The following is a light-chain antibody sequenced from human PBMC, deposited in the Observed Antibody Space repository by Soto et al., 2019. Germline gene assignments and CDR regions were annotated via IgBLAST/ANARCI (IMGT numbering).Light chain of an antibody. CDR1: RSDVGSYNL. J-gene: IGLJ2*01. V-gene: IGLV2-23*01. CDR2: EGS. Sequence: QSVLTQPASVSGSPGQSITISCTGTRSDVGSYNLVSWYQQHPGKAPKLMIYEGSKRPSGVSNRFSGSKSGNTASLTIAGLQAEDEADYFGCSYAGSSSYVVFGGGTTLTVL. CDR3: CSYAGSSSYVV.